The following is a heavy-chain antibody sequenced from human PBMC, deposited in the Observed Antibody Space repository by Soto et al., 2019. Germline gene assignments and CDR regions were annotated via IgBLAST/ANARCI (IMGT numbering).Heavy chain of an antibody. CDR3: TTEVVVVITTFDY. CDR2: IKSKTDGGTT. CDR1: GFTFSNAW. V-gene: IGHV3-15*01. Sequence: GGSLRLSCAASGFTFSNAWMSWVRQAPGKGLEWVGRIKSKTDGGTTDYAAPVKGRFTISRDDSKNTLYLQMNSLKTEDTAVYYCTTEVVVVITTFDYWGQGTLVTVSS. D-gene: IGHD3-22*01. J-gene: IGHJ4*02.